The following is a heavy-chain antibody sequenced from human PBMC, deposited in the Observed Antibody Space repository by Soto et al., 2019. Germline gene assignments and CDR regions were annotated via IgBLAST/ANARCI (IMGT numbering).Heavy chain of an antibody. Sequence: PSETLSLTCSVSGGSVSDKTYYWSWIRQPPGKGLEWIANIHYSGTTNYNPSLASRVTLSVDTSKNQFSLKMTSVTAADRAMYFCARYNSYAIDYWGRGTLVTVS. CDR1: GGSVSDKTYY. J-gene: IGHJ4*02. CDR2: IHYSGTT. D-gene: IGHD2-8*01. CDR3: ARYNSYAIDY. V-gene: IGHV4-61*01.